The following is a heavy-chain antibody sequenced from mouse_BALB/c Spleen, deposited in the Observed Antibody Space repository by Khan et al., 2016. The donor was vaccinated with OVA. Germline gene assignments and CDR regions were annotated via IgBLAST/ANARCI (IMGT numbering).Heavy chain of an antibody. Sequence: QLEESGPGLVKPSQSLSLTCTVTGYSITSDYAWKWIRQFPGNKLERMGYLSASGSTNYNPALKSKTSITADKSKNQFFLQLNSVTTEDTATYYCASDGSRYNYAMDYWGQGTSVTVSS. CDR1: GYSITSDYA. CDR2: LSASGST. CDR3: ASDGSRYNYAMDY. D-gene: IGHD2-3*01. V-gene: IGHV3-2*02. J-gene: IGHJ4*01.